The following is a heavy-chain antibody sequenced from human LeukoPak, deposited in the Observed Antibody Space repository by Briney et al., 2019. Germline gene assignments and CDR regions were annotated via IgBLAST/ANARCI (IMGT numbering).Heavy chain of an antibody. CDR2: ISWNSGSK. J-gene: IGHJ6*03. Sequence: PGRSLRLSCAASGFTFDEYAMHWVRQAPGKGLEWVSGISWNSGSKGYAGSVKGRFTISRDNAKNSLYLQMNSLRVEDTAVYYCARALGETYYDFWSGYFDYMDVWGKGTTVTVSS. CDR3: ARALGETYYDFWSGYFDYMDV. CDR1: GFTFDEYA. V-gene: IGHV3-9*01. D-gene: IGHD3-3*01.